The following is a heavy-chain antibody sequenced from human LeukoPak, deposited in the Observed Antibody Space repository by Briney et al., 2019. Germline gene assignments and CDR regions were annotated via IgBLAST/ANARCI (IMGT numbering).Heavy chain of an antibody. CDR1: GGSFSGYY. D-gene: IGHD5-18*01. V-gene: IGHV4-34*01. CDR2: INHSGST. CDR3: AREGYSYGLGGEYYFDY. Sequence: SETLSLTCAVYGGSFSGYYWSWIRQPPGKGLGWIGEINHSGSTNYNPSLKSRVTISVDTSKNQFSLKLSSVTAADTAVYYCAREGYSYGLGGEYYFDYWGQGTLATVSS. J-gene: IGHJ4*02.